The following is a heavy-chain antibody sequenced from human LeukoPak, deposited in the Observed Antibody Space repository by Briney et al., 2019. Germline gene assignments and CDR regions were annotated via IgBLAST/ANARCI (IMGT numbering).Heavy chain of an antibody. V-gene: IGHV4-39*01. D-gene: IGHD1-26*01. CDR3: ARSKSGSYHSPFDY. CDR1: GGSIGSSAYY. Sequence: SETLSLTCSVSGGSIGSSAYYWGWIRQAPGKGLEWIGNVFHSGGTYYNPSLQSRVAISIDTSKNQFSLKMTSMTATDTALYYCARSKSGSYHSPFDYWGQGTLLIVSS. J-gene: IGHJ4*02. CDR2: VFHSGGT.